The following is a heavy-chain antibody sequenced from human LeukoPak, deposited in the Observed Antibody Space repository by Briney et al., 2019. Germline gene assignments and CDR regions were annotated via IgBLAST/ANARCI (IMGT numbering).Heavy chain of an antibody. CDR2: INPSGGST. CDR3: ARENGGIAVAGTGLDY. D-gene: IGHD6-19*01. V-gene: IGHV1-46*01. Sequence: GASVKVSCKASGYTFTSYYMHWVRQAPGQGLEWMGIINPSGGSTSYAQKFQGRVTMTRDMSTSTVYMELSSLRSEDTAVYYCARENGGIAVAGTGLDYWGQGTLVTVSS. J-gene: IGHJ4*02. CDR1: GYTFTSYY.